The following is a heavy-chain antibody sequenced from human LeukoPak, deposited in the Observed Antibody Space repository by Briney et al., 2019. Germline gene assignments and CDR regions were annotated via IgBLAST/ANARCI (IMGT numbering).Heavy chain of an antibody. D-gene: IGHD1-26*01. CDR2: INHSGST. Sequence: LETLSLTCAVYGGSFSGYYWSWIRQPPGKGLEWIGEINHSGSTNYNPSLKSRVTISVDTSKNQFSLQLSSVTATDTAVYYCARYSGSYSGYYFDYWGQGTLVTVSS. V-gene: IGHV4-34*01. CDR1: GGSFSGYY. CDR3: ARYSGSYSGYYFDY. J-gene: IGHJ4*02.